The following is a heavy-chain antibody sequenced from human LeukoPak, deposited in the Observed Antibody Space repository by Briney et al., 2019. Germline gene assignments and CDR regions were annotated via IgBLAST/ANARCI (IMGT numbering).Heavy chain of an antibody. Sequence: SGGSLRLSCAASGFTFSNYAMSWVRQAPGKGLEWVSAISGSGGSTYYADSVKGRFTISRDNSKNTLYLQMNSLRAEDTAVYYCTRLSSRVAGDYWGQGTLVTVSS. V-gene: IGHV3-23*01. D-gene: IGHD6-19*01. CDR1: GFTFSNYA. J-gene: IGHJ4*02. CDR2: ISGSGGST. CDR3: TRLSSRVAGDY.